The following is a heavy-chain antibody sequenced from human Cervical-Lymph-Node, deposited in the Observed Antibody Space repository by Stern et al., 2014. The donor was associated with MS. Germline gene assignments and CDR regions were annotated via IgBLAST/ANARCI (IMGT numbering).Heavy chain of an antibody. CDR1: GFAFSTYG. V-gene: IGHV3-30*03. CDR2: ISFDGAKT. Sequence: VQLVESGGGVVQPGRSLRLSCSPSGFAFSTYGMHWVRQAPGKGLEWVALISFDGAKTYYAVSVKGRFTIARDNPKNTLYLQMKSLRGEDTAVYYCARGSDWYPLDYWGQGTLVTVSS. D-gene: IGHD6-19*01. J-gene: IGHJ4*02. CDR3: ARGSDWYPLDY.